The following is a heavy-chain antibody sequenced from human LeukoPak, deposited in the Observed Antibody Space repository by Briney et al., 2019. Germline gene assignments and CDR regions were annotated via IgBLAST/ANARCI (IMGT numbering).Heavy chain of an antibody. V-gene: IGHV4-59*01. CDR3: ARAGSDWDTSWYFDL. CDR1: GGSISSYY. D-gene: IGHD6-19*01. CDR2: IYYSGTT. Sequence: SETLSLTCTVSGGSISSYYCSWIRQPPGEGLEWIGYIYYSGTTDYNPSLKSRVTMSVDTSKNQFSLSLSSVTAADTAVYYCARAGSDWDTSWYFDLWGRGTLVTVSS. J-gene: IGHJ2*01.